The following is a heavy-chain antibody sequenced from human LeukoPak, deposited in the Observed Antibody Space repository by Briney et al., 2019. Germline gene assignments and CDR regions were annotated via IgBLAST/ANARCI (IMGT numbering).Heavy chain of an antibody. Sequence: GGSLRLSCAASGFTFSSYSMNWVRQAPGKGLEWVSSISSSSSYIYYADSVKGRFTISRDNAKNSLYLQMNSLRAEDTAVYYCARDDGSSWGGEYYYGMDVWGQGTTVTVSS. CDR1: GFTFSSYS. J-gene: IGHJ6*02. V-gene: IGHV3-21*01. CDR3: ARDDGSSWGGEYYYGMDV. CDR2: ISSSSSYI. D-gene: IGHD6-13*01.